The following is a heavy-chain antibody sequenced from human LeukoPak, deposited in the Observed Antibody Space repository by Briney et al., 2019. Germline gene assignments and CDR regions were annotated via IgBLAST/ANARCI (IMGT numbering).Heavy chain of an antibody. V-gene: IGHV3-23*01. CDR3: ASFGVTRYYMDV. CDR2: IGSSGGTT. Sequence: PGGSLRLSCAASGFTFSSYAMSWVRQAPGKGLEWVSVIGSSGGTTYYADSVKGRFTISRDNSKNTLYLQMNSLRAEDTAVYYCASFGVTRYYMDVWGKGTTVTVSS. D-gene: IGHD3-3*01. CDR1: GFTFSSYA. J-gene: IGHJ6*03.